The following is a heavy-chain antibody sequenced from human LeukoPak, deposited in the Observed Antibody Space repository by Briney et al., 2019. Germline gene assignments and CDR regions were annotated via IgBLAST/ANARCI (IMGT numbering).Heavy chain of an antibody. Sequence: GASVKVSCKASGYTFTSYGISWVRQAPGQGLERMGWISAYNGNTNYAQKLQGRVTMTRDTSTSTVYMELSSLRSEDTAVYYCARETNDFWSGYNYWGQGTLVTVSS. J-gene: IGHJ4*02. V-gene: IGHV1-18*01. CDR2: ISAYNGNT. CDR1: GYTFTSYG. CDR3: ARETNDFWSGYNY. D-gene: IGHD3-3*01.